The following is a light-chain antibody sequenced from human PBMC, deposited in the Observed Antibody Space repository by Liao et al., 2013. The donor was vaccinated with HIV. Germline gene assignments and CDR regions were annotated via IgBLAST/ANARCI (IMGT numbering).Light chain of an antibody. CDR3: QAWDTTTAV. CDR2: YDT. V-gene: IGLV3-21*01. CDR1: NIGTKR. J-gene: IGLJ2*01. Sequence: SYVLTQPPSVSVAPGGTARITCGGNNIGTKRVHWYQEKPGQAPVLVIYYDTERPSGIPERFSGSNSGNTATLTISGTQAMDEADYYCQAWDTTTAVFGGGTKLTVL.